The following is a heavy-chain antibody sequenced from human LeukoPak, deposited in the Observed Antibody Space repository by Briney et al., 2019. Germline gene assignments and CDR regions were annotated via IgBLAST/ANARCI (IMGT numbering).Heavy chain of an antibody. D-gene: IGHD3-10*01. Sequence: SETLSLTCTVSSGSISTSNYYWGWVRQPPGKALEWIGNIFYSGSTYYSPSLKSRVTISLDTSRNQFSLKLSSVTAADTAVYYCARDFGQYKLNGGYYFDYWGQGTLVTVS. CDR2: IFYSGST. CDR1: SGSISTSNYY. CDR3: ARDFGQYKLNGGYYFDY. J-gene: IGHJ4*02. V-gene: IGHV4-39*07.